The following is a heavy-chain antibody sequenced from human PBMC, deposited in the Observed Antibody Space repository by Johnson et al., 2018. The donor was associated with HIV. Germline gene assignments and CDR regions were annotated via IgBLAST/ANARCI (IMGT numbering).Heavy chain of an antibody. CDR2: ISWNSGSI. D-gene: IGHD6-25*01. J-gene: IGHJ3*02. V-gene: IGHV3-9*01. Sequence: EVQLVESGGGVVQPGRSLRLSCAASGFTFDDYAMHWVRQAPGKGLEWVSGISWNSGSIGYADSVKGRFTISRDNAKNSLYLQMNSLRAEDTALYYCAKDTGAAGRGGYGFDIWGQGTMVTVSS. CDR1: GFTFDDYA. CDR3: AKDTGAAGRGGYGFDI.